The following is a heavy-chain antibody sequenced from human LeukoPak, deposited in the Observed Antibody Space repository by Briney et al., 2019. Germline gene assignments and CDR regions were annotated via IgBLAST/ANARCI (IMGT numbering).Heavy chain of an antibody. CDR2: LHESGAST. J-gene: IGHJ4*02. CDR1: GFTFSNYA. V-gene: IGHV3-23*01. CDR3: AKVMQDRSMNMHFDY. Sequence: PGGSLRLSCAASGFTFSNYAMSWVRQAPGKGLEWVSALHESGASTYYADSVKGRFTVSRDSSKNTLNLQMNSLRAKDTAVYYCAKVMQDRSMNMHFDYWGPGTQVTVSS. D-gene: IGHD5-18*01.